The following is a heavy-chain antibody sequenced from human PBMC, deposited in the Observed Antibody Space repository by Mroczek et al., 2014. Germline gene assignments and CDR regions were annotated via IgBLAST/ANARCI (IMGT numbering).Heavy chain of an antibody. V-gene: IGHV4-34*01. J-gene: IGHJ6*02. D-gene: IGHD6-19*01. CDR1: GGSFSGYY. Sequence: VQLQQWGAGLLKPSETLSLTCAVYGGSFSGYYWSWIRQPPGKGLEWIGEINHSGSTNYNPSLKSRVTISVDTSKNQFSLKLSSVTAADTAVYYCARGRAVAGTDYYYGMDVWGQGTTVTVSS. CDR2: INHSGST. CDR3: ARGRAVAGTDYYYGMDV.